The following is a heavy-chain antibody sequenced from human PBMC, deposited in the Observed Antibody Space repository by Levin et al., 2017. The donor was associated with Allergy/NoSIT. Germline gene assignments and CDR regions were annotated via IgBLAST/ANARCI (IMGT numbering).Heavy chain of an antibody. V-gene: IGHV3-33*01. CDR1: GFTFSDYG. CDR2: IWYDGSNK. CDR3: ARGAPLRVTKGFDY. D-gene: IGHD4-17*01. Sequence: GGSLRLSCVASGFTFSDYGMHWVRQAPGKGLEWVAVIWYDGSNKYHVDSVKGRFTISRDNSKNTLYLQMSSLRADDTAVYYCARGAPLRVTKGFDYWGQGTLVTVSS. J-gene: IGHJ4*02.